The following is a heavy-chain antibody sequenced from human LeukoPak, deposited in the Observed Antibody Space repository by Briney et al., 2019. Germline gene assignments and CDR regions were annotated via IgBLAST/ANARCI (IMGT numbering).Heavy chain of an antibody. CDR3: AREGLGTPFEF. CDR2: IYYSGNT. CDR1: GGSISSYY. Sequence: PSETLSLTCTVSGGSISSYYWGWVRQPPGKGLEWIGSIYYSGNTYYNVSLKSRVTMSVDTSKSRFSLKMKSMTAADTAQYYCAREGLGTPFEFWGQGILVTVSS. D-gene: IGHD7-27*01. J-gene: IGHJ4*02. V-gene: IGHV4-59*12.